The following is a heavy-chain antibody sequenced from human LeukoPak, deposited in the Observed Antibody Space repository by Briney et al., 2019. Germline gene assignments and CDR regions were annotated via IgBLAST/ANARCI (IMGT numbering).Heavy chain of an antibody. V-gene: IGHV3-11*01. J-gene: IGHJ3*02. CDR1: GFTFSDYY. D-gene: IGHD3-3*01. Sequence: PGGSLRLSCAASGFTFSDYYMSWIRQAPGKGLEWVSYISSSGSTIYYADSVKGRFTISRDNAKNSLYLQMNSLRAEDTAVYYCGVSAIFGVVASHYALDIWGQGTMVTVSS. CDR3: GVSAIFGVVASHYALDI. CDR2: ISSSGSTI.